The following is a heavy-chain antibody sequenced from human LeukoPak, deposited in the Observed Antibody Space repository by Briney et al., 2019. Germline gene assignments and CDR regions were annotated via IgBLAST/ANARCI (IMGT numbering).Heavy chain of an antibody. CDR3: ARGYSGSYW. Sequence: GGSLRLSCAASGFTFSTYNMNWVRQAPGKGLEWVSSITSSSSYIYYADSVKGRFTISRDNAKNSLYLQMNSLRAEDTAVYYCARGYSGSYWWGQGTLVTVSS. CDR2: ITSSSSYI. V-gene: IGHV3-21*04. J-gene: IGHJ4*02. CDR1: GFTFSTYN. D-gene: IGHD1-26*01.